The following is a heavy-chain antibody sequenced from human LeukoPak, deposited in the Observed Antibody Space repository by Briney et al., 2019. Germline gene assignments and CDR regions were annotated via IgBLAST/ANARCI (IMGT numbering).Heavy chain of an antibody. V-gene: IGHV3-30-3*01. CDR2: ISYDGSNK. CDR1: GFTFSSYA. CDR3: ARTLPPTYYDFWSGYWYYYYYGMDV. J-gene: IGHJ6*02. Sequence: GGPLRLSCAASGFTFSSYAMHWVRQAPGKGLEWVAVISYDGSNKYYADSVKGRFTISRDNSKNTPYLQMNSLRAEDTAVYYCARTLPPTYYDFWSGYWYYYYYGMDVWGQGTTVTVSS. D-gene: IGHD3-3*01.